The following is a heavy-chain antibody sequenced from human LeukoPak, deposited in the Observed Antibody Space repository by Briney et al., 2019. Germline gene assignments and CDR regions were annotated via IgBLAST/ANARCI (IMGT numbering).Heavy chain of an antibody. CDR1: GFTFSSYW. J-gene: IGHJ6*03. D-gene: IGHD2-21*02. Sequence: PGGSLRLSCAASGFTFSSYWMHWVRQAPGKGLVWVSRINSDGSSTSYADSVKGRFTISRDNAKNTLYLQMSSLRAEDTAVYYCARVLGDYYDYYYMDVWGKGTTVTVSS. V-gene: IGHV3-74*01. CDR3: ARVLGDYYDYYYMDV. CDR2: INSDGSST.